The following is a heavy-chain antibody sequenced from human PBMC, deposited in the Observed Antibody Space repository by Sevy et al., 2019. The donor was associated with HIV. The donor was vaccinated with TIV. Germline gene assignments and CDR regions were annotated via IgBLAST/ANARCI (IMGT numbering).Heavy chain of an antibody. CDR3: ARVGPSYHYGSGSRGWFDP. V-gene: IGHV4-34*01. Sequence: SETLSLTCAVYGGSFSGYYWSWIRQPPGKGLEWVGEINHSGSTNYNPSLKSRVTISVDTSKNQFSLKLSSVTAADTAVYYCARVGPSYHYGSGSRGWFDPWGQGTLVTVSS. J-gene: IGHJ5*02. CDR2: INHSGST. CDR1: GGSFSGYY. D-gene: IGHD3-10*01.